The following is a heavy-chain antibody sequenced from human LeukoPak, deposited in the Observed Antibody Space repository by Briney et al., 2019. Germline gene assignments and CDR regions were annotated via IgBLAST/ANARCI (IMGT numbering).Heavy chain of an antibody. CDR2: INHSGST. J-gene: IGHJ4*02. CDR1: GGSFSGYY. CDR3: ARHYYGSGSYYNAFDY. Sequence: PSETLSLTCAVYGGSFSGYYWSWIRQPPGKGLEWIGEINHSGSTNYNPSLKSRVTISVDTSKNQFSLTLSSVTAADTAVYYCARHYYGSGSYYNAFDYWGQGTLVTVSS. D-gene: IGHD3-10*01. V-gene: IGHV4-34*01.